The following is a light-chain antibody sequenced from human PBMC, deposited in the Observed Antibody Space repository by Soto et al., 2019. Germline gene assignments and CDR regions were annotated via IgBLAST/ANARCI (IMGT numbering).Light chain of an antibody. CDR1: QSISSW. V-gene: IGKV1-5*03. Sequence: DIQMTQSPSTLSASVGDRVTITCRARQSISSWLAWYQQKPGKAPKLLIYKASSLESGVPSRFSGSGSGTEFTLTISSLQPDDFATYYCQQYNSYSPTWTFGQGTKVDIK. CDR3: QQYNSYSPTWT. J-gene: IGKJ1*01. CDR2: KAS.